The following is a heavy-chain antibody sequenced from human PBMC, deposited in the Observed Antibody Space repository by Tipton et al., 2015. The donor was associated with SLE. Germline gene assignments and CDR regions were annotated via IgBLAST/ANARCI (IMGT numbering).Heavy chain of an antibody. CDR3: ARGTDTMVRGLIGY. CDR1: GFTFSSYW. D-gene: IGHD3-10*01. CDR2: INSDGTST. V-gene: IGHV3-74*01. J-gene: IGHJ4*02. Sequence: SLRLSCTASGFTFSSYWMHWVRQDPGKGLVWVSRINSDGTSTNYADSVKGRFTISRDNAKNTLFLQMSSLRAEDTAVYYCARGTDTMVRGLIGYWGQGTLVTVSS.